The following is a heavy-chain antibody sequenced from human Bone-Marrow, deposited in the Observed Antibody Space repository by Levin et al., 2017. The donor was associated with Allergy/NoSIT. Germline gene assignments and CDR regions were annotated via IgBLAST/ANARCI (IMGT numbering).Heavy chain of an antibody. CDR3: AKGSETSGYYFDY. Sequence: GESLKISCKTSSDSSAKYWIGWVRQVPGKGLEWMGIIYPGDSDTRYNPSFQAHVTISADKSINTAYLQWSGLRTSDTATYYCAKGSETSGYYFDYWGQGTLVTVSS. CDR2: IYPGDSDT. J-gene: IGHJ4*02. CDR1: SDSSAKYW. D-gene: IGHD3-22*01. V-gene: IGHV5-51*01.